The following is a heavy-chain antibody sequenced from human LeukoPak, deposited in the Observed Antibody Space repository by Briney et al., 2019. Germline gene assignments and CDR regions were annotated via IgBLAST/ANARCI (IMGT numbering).Heavy chain of an antibody. V-gene: IGHV1-18*01. CDR2: ISAYNGNT. CDR3: ARCKGGSCYHWFDP. Sequence: GASVKVSCKASGGTFSSYAISWVRQAPGQGLEWMGWISAYNGNTNYAQKLQGRVTMTTDTSTSTAYMELRSLRSDDTAVYYCARCKGGSCYHWFDPWGQGTLVTVSS. D-gene: IGHD2-15*01. J-gene: IGHJ5*02. CDR1: GGTFSSYA.